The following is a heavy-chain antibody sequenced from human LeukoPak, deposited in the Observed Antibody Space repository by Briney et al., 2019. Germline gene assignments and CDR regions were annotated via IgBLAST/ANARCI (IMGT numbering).Heavy chain of an antibody. CDR3: ARRRGDFWTFDP. J-gene: IGHJ5*02. V-gene: IGHV4-59*08. CDR1: GASISRYY. CDR2: FHYSGNT. Sequence: SETLSLTCTVSGASISRYYWSWIRQPPGKGLEWIGYFHYSGNTNYNPSLSSRITISVDTSKNQFSLKLSSVTAAHTAVYYCARRRGDFWTFDPWGQGTLVTVSS. D-gene: IGHD3/OR15-3a*01.